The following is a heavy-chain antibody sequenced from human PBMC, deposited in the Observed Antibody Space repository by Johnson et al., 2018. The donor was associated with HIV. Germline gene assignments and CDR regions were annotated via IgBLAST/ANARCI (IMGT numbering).Heavy chain of an antibody. D-gene: IGHD6-19*01. V-gene: IGHV3-11*01. CDR3: AGGVGGAGDDACDI. CDR2: ISSSRSTI. Sequence: QVQLVESGGGLVKPGGSLRLSCAASGFTFSDYYIIWIRQAPGKGLGWVSYISSSRSTIYYADSVKGRFTISRDNSKNTLYQQMNRLRAEDTALYYCAGGVGGAGDDACDIWGQGTMVTSSS. J-gene: IGHJ3*02. CDR1: GFTFSDYY.